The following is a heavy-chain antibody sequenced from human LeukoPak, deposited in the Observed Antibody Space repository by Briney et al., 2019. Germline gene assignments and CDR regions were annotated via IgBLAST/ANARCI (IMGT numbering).Heavy chain of an antibody. CDR1: GITFSYAW. V-gene: IGHV3-15*05. J-gene: IGHJ6*03. D-gene: IGHD1-14*01. Sequence: PGGSLRLSCAASGITFSYAWMNWVRQAPGKGLEWVGRIKSKASGETTDYAAPVKGRFTISRDDSQNTLYLQMDSLQTEDTAVYYCSSVGRKGTTNFYYYYMAGWGKGTTVTVSS. CDR2: IKSKASGETT. CDR3: SSVGRKGTTNFYYYYMAG.